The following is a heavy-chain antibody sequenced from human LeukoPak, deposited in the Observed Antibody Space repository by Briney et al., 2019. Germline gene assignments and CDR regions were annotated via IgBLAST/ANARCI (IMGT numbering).Heavy chain of an antibody. J-gene: IGHJ4*02. CDR1: GFSFSNYW. Sequence: GGSLRLSCAASGFSFSNYWMHWVRQAPGKGLVWVSRINSDGSTTDYADSMKGRFTISRDNAKNTLYLQMNSLRAEDTAVYHCADLGYCSGGSCSSTDSYWGQGTLVTVSS. D-gene: IGHD2-15*01. V-gene: IGHV3-74*01. CDR3: ADLGYCSGGSCSSTDSY. CDR2: INSDGSTT.